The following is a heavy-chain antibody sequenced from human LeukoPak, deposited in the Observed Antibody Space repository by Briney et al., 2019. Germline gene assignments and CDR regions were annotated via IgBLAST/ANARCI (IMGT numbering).Heavy chain of an antibody. CDR1: GYTLTSYG. CDR3: ARVYYDFWSGYEYDAFDI. V-gene: IGHV1-18*01. D-gene: IGHD3-3*01. J-gene: IGHJ3*02. CDR2: ISAYNGNT. Sequence: GASVKDSCKASGYTLTSYGISWVRQAPGQGLEWMGWISAYNGNTNYVQKLQGRVTMTTDTSTSKAYMELRSLRSDDTAVYYCARVYYDFWSGYEYDAFDIWGQGTMVTVSS.